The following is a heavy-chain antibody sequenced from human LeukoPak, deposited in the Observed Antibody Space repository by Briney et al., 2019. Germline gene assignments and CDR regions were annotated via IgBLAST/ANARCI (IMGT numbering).Heavy chain of an antibody. V-gene: IGHV4-59*11. J-gene: IGHJ4*02. D-gene: IGHD6-13*01. CDR2: IYYSGTT. CDR1: GGSISSHY. Sequence: SETLSLTCTVSGGSISSHYWSCIRQPPRQGQGRVGYIYYSGTTNYNPSLKSRVTISVDTSKNQFSLKLSSVTAADTAVYYCARGVYIAAGQYGYWGQGTLVTVSS. CDR3: ARGVYIAAGQYGY.